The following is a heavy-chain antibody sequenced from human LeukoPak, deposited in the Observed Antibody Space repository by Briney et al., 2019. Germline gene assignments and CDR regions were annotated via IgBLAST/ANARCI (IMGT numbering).Heavy chain of an antibody. CDR2: INQDGSER. J-gene: IGHJ3*02. D-gene: IGHD6-13*01. CDR3: ARDSEYSSSFAFDI. CDR1: GFTFSSHW. Sequence: TGGSLRLSCAASGFTFSSHWMTWVRQDPGKGLEWVANINQDGSERYYVDSVKGRFTISRDNAKNSLYLQMNSLRAEDTAVYYCARDSEYSSSFAFDIWGQGTMVTVSS. V-gene: IGHV3-7*01.